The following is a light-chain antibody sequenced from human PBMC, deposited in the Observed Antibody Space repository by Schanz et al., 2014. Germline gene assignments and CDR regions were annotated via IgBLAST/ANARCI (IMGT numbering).Light chain of an antibody. Sequence: EIVLTQSPGTLSLSPGERATLSCRASQSLGSSYLAWYQQKPGQAPRLLIYGASSRATGIPDRFSGSGSGTDFTLTISRLEPDDFATYYCQQYNSYLWTFGQGTKVEIK. CDR3: QQYNSYLWT. V-gene: IGKV3-20*01. CDR2: GAS. J-gene: IGKJ1*01. CDR1: QSLGSSY.